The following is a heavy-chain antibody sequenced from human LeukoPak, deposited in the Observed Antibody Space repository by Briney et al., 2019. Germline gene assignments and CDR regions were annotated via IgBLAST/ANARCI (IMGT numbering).Heavy chain of an antibody. CDR1: GFTFSSYE. CDR2: ISSSGSTI. CDR3: ARGLSGIAAAGTGVGY. Sequence: PGGSLRLSCAASGFTFSSYEMNWVRQAPGKGLEWVSYISSSGSTIYYADSVKGRFTISRHNSKNTLYLQMNSLRAEDTAVYYCARGLSGIAAAGTGVGYWGQGTLVTVSS. V-gene: IGHV3-48*03. D-gene: IGHD6-13*01. J-gene: IGHJ4*02.